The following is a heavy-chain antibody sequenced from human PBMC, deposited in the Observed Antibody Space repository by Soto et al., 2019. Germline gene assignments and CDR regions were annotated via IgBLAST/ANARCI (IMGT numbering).Heavy chain of an antibody. CDR3: ARNAAVGLFAY. D-gene: IGHD1-26*01. J-gene: IGHJ4*02. V-gene: IGHV1-18*01. CDR2: ISAYNRNT. Sequence: QVQLVQSGAEVKKPGASVKVSCKASGYTFTSYGISWARQAPGQGLEWMGWISAYNRNTNYAQKLQGRVTMTTDTSPSTAYMELRSLRSDDTAGHYCARNAAVGLFAYWSQGTLVTVSS. CDR1: GYTFTSYG.